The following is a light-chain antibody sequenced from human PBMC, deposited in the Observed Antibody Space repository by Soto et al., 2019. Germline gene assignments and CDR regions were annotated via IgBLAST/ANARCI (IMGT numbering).Light chain of an antibody. J-gene: IGKJ1*01. CDR2: KAS. CDR1: QSISPW. V-gene: IGKV1-5*03. Sequence: DIQMTQSPSTLSASVGDRVTITCRASQSISPWLAWYQQIPGEAPKLLIYKASSLESWVPSRFSGSGSGTEFTLTISSLQPDDVATYYCQQYPTYWTFGQGTKV. CDR3: QQYPTYWT.